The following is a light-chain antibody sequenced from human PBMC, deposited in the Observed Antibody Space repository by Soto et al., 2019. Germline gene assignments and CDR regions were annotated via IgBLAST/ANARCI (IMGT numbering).Light chain of an antibody. V-gene: IGKV3-20*01. J-gene: IGKJ4*01. CDR1: QSVSSSY. Sequence: EIVLTQSPGTLSLSPGERATLSCRASQSVSSSYLAWYQQKPGQAPRLLIYGASSRGTGIPDRFSGSGSGTDFTLTISRLEPEDFAVYYCQQYGSSPFGGGTKVEIK. CDR3: QQYGSSP. CDR2: GAS.